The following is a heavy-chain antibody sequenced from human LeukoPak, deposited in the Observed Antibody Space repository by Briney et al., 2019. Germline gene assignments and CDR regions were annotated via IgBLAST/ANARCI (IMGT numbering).Heavy chain of an antibody. Sequence: MSSETLSLTCTVSGGSISSSSHYWGWIRQPPGKGLEWIGSIYYSGSTYYNPSLKSRVTISVDTSKNQFSLKLSSVTAADTAVYYCARDWDSHWGQGTLVTVSS. V-gene: IGHV4-39*07. CDR3: ARDWDSH. CDR1: GGSISSSSHY. D-gene: IGHD1-26*01. J-gene: IGHJ4*02. CDR2: IYYSGST.